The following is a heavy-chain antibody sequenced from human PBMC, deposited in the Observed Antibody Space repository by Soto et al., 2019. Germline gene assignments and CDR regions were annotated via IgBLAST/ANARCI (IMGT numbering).Heavy chain of an antibody. CDR1: GFTFNNYA. CDR2: ISGSGGIS. CDR3: AKMDRITIFGVVSIDY. D-gene: IGHD3-3*01. Sequence: EVQLLESGGGSVQPGGSLRLSCEVSGFTFNNYAMNWVRQAPGKGLEWVSVISGSGGISYYADSVKGRFTISRDNPKNTLYLQLNSLTADDTAVYYCAKMDRITIFGVVSIDYWGQGTLVTVSS. V-gene: IGHV3-23*01. J-gene: IGHJ4*02.